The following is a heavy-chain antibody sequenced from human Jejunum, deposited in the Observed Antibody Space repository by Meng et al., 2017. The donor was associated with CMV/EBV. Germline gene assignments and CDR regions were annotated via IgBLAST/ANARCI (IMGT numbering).Heavy chain of an antibody. D-gene: IGHD2-8*02. CDR1: GYSFTDYS. V-gene: IGHV1-2*02. CDR2: ISPNTGAT. J-gene: IGHJ4*01. Sequence: QGPWVQSGADVKNTGASVKVSCRASGYSFTDYSIHGVRQAPEQGLEWMGWISPNTGATKFAQNFQGRVTMTRDTSVSATYMELSSLTSDDTAVYFCARDPGGSSPVFDYWGQGTLVTVSS. CDR3: ARDPGGSSPVFDY.